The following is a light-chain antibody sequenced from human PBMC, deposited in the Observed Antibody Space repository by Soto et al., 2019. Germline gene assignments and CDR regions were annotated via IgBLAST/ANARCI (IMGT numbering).Light chain of an antibody. CDR3: QQYNGFPWT. CDR1: QSITNR. CDR2: KAS. V-gene: IGKV1-5*03. Sequence: DLPMTQSPSALSASVGDRVTITCRASQSITNRLAWYQQKLGKAPKLLIYKASTLESGVPSRFSGSGSGTEFTLTLSSLQPDDFATYYCQQYNGFPWTFGQGTKVEIK. J-gene: IGKJ1*01.